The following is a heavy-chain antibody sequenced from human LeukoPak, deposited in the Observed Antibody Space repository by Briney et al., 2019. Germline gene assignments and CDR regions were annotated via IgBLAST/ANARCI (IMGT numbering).Heavy chain of an antibody. J-gene: IGHJ4*02. Sequence: SETLSLTCTVSGGSISSYYWSWIRQPPGKGLEWIGYIYYSGSTNYNPSLKSRVTISVDTSKNQFSLKLSSVTAADTAVYYCASYRFRLFDYWGQGTLVTVSS. CDR3: ASYRFRLFDY. D-gene: IGHD3-16*02. CDR2: IYYSGST. CDR1: GGSISSYY. V-gene: IGHV4-59*12.